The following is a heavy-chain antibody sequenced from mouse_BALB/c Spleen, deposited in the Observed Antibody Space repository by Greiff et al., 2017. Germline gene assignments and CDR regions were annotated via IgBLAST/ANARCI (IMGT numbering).Heavy chain of an antibody. V-gene: IGHV2-6-5*01. CDR2: IWGGGST. CDR1: GFSLTDYG. Sequence: QVQLQQSGPGLVAPSQSLSITCTVSGFSLTDYGVSWIRQPPGKGLEWLGVIWGGGSTYYNSALKSRLSISKDNSKSQVFLKMNSLQTDDTAMYYCAKHAYGYGYYFDYWGQGTTLTVSS. J-gene: IGHJ2*01. CDR3: AKHAYGYGYYFDY. D-gene: IGHD2-2*01.